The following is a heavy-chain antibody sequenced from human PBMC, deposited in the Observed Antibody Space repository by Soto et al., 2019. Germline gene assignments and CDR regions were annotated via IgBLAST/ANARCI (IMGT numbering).Heavy chain of an antibody. CDR1: RFTFSSYA. J-gene: IGHJ4*02. CDR3: AKRRGAGGHFDY. CDR2: VSIGGST. Sequence: DVQLLESGGGLVQPEGSLRLSCAASRFTFSSYAMGWVRQGPGKGLEWVAVVSIGGSTHYADSVRGRFTISRDNSKNTLSLQMNSLTAEDTAVYFCAKRRGAGGHFDYWGQGALVIVSS. V-gene: IGHV3-23*01. D-gene: IGHD2-15*01.